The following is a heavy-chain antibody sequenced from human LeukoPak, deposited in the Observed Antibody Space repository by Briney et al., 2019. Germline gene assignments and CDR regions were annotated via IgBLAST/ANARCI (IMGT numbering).Heavy chain of an antibody. J-gene: IGHJ4*02. Sequence: GGSLRLSCAASGFTFSDYYMNWIRQAPGKGLEWVSSISGGSRTINYADSVKGRFTTSRDNAKNSLFLQVNSLRAEDTAVYYCASPILLYDSSEYYFDYWGQGTLVTVSS. CDR3: ASPILLYDSSEYYFDY. D-gene: IGHD3-22*01. CDR2: ISGGSRTI. V-gene: IGHV3-11*01. CDR1: GFTFSDYY.